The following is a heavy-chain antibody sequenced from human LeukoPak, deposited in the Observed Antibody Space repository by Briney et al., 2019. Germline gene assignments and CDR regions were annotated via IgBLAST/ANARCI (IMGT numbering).Heavy chain of an antibody. CDR1: GGSISSGGYY. Sequence: SETLSLTCTVSGGSISSGGYYWSWLRQHPGTGLEWIGYIYYSGSTYYNPSLKSRVTISVDTSKNQFSLKLSSVTAADTAVYYCARESNGAAAGPNWFDPWGQGTLVTVSS. CDR3: ARESNGAAAGPNWFDP. V-gene: IGHV4-31*03. D-gene: IGHD6-13*01. J-gene: IGHJ5*02. CDR2: IYYSGST.